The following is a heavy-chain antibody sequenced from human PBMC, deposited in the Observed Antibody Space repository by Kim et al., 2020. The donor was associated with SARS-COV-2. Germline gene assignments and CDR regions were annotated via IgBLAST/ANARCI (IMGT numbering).Heavy chain of an antibody. V-gene: IGHV1-18*01. CDR2: ISAYNGNT. D-gene: IGHD3-22*01. Sequence: ASVKVSCKASGYTFTSYGISWVRQAPGQGLEWMGWISAYNGNTNYAQKLQGRVTMTTDTSTSTAYMELRSLRSDDTAVYYCARDAPWAGGYITMIPLYWGQGTLVTVSS. CDR3: ARDAPWAGGYITMIPLY. CDR1: GYTFTSYG. J-gene: IGHJ4*02.